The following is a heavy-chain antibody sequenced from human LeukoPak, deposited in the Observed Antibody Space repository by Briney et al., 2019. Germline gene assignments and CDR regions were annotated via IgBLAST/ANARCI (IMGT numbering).Heavy chain of an antibody. D-gene: IGHD2-15*01. J-gene: IGHJ1*01. CDR2: IRYDGSNK. CDR3: AKGRGWSSHAEYFQH. CDR1: GFTFSSYG. V-gene: IGHV3-30*02. Sequence: GGSLRLSCAASGFTFSSYGMHWVRQAPGKGLEWVAFIRYDGSNKYYADSVKGRFTISRDNSKDTLYLQMNSLRAEDTAVYYCAKGRGWSSHAEYFQHWGQGTLVTVSS.